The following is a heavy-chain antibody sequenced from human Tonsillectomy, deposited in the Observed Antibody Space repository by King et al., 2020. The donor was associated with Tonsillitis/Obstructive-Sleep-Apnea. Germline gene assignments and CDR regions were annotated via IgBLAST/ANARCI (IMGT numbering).Heavy chain of an antibody. Sequence: VQLQESGPGLVKPSETLSLTCTVSGGSISSYYWSWIRQPPGKGLEWIGYIYYSGSTNYNPSLKSRVTISVDTSKNQFSLKLSSVTAADTAVYYCARGGLEEYYYYYMDVWGKGTTVTVSS. D-gene: IGHD5-12*01. CDR2: IYYSGST. J-gene: IGHJ6*03. CDR1: GGSISSYY. V-gene: IGHV4-59*01. CDR3: ARGGLEEYYYYYMDV.